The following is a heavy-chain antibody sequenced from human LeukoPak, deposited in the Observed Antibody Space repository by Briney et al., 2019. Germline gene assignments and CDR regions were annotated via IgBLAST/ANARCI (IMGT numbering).Heavy chain of an antibody. CDR2: INPSGGST. CDR3: ARENSRGGADFFDY. J-gene: IGHJ4*02. D-gene: IGHD1-26*01. Sequence: ASVKVSCKASGYTFTSYGISWVRQAPGQGLEWMGIINPSGGSTSYAQKFQGRVTMTRDTSTSTVYMELSSLRSEDTAVYYCARENSRGGADFFDYWGQGTLVTVSS. V-gene: IGHV1-46*01. CDR1: GYTFTSYG.